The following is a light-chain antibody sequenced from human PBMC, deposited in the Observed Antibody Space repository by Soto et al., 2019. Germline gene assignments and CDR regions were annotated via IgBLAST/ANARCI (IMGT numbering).Light chain of an antibody. CDR1: QSVSNNF. V-gene: IGKV3-20*01. CDR3: QQYATSRFT. Sequence: EIVLTQSPGTLSLSPGDRATLSCRASQSVSNNFLAWYQQKPGQAPRLLIFVASSRATGIPDRFSGSGSGTDFTLTISRLEPEDFAAYYCQQYATSRFTFGPGTKVDFK. CDR2: VAS. J-gene: IGKJ3*01.